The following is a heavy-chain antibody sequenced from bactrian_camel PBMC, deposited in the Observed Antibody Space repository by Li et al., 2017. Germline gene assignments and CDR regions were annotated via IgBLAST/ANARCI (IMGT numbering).Heavy chain of an antibody. CDR2: IDSRGTT. CDR3: AASRSPLWTQHGVDDFFNGPNNY. J-gene: IGHJ4*01. V-gene: IGHV3S55*01. D-gene: IGHD5*01. CDR1: GYIGGGTS. Sequence: HVQLVESGGDSVQAGGALRLSCAASGYIGGGTSYGWFRQGPGKDREGVAAIDSRGTTFYADSVKGRFTISRDNAKSTLYLQMNNLKPEDTAMYYCAASRSPLWTQHGVDDFFNGPNNYYGQGTQVTVS.